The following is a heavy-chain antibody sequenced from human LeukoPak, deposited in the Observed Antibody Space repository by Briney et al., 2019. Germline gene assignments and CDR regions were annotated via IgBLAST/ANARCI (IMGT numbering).Heavy chain of an antibody. V-gene: IGHV4-61*01. CDR1: GGSVSSTSYY. CDR2: IYYSGST. Sequence: SETLSLTCTVSGGSVSSTSYYWSWIRQPPGKGLEWIGYIYYSGSTNYNPSLKSRVTISVDTSKNQFSLKLSSVTAADTAVYYCARVSKNYDILTGFGLYYYYYGMDVWGQGTTVTVSS. J-gene: IGHJ6*02. D-gene: IGHD3-9*01. CDR3: ARVSKNYDILTGFGLYYYYYGMDV.